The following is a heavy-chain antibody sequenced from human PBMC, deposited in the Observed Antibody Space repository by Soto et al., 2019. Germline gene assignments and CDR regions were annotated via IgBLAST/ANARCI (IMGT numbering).Heavy chain of an antibody. CDR1: GFTVSSNY. Sequence: GGSLRLSCAASGFTVSSNYMSWVRQAPGKGLEWVSVIYSGGSTYYADSVKGRFTISRDNSKNTLYLQMNSLRAEDTAVYYCARVRSDFDWLLPVSGDYYMDVWGKGTTVTVSS. D-gene: IGHD3-9*01. CDR3: ARVRSDFDWLLPVSGDYYMDV. J-gene: IGHJ6*03. CDR2: IYSGGST. V-gene: IGHV3-66*01.